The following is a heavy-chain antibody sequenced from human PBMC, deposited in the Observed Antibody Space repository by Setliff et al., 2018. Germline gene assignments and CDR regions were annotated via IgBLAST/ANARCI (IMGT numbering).Heavy chain of an antibody. V-gene: IGHV1-18*01. D-gene: IGHD3-10*02. CDR2: VNPDNGDT. CDR1: GYTFSAYG. Sequence: ASVKVSCKSFGYTFSAYGVSWVRQAPGQGLEWMGWVNPDNGDTKNAQKFQGRVALTTDTSTATVFMELRSLTSDDTAVYYCARYVHFANHFDFWGQGTQVTVSS. J-gene: IGHJ4*02. CDR3: ARYVHFANHFDF.